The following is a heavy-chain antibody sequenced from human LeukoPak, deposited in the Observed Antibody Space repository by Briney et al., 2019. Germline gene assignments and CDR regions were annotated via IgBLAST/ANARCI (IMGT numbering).Heavy chain of an antibody. V-gene: IGHV3-23*01. CDR1: GFTFSSYA. Sequence: GGSLRLSCAASGFTFSSYAMSWVRQAPGKGLEWVSGISGSGGSTYYADFVKGRSTISRDNSKNTLYLQMNSLRTDDTARYFCAREEEGELPDYWGQGTLVAVSS. CDR2: ISGSGGST. J-gene: IGHJ4*02. D-gene: IGHD1-26*01. CDR3: AREEEGELPDY.